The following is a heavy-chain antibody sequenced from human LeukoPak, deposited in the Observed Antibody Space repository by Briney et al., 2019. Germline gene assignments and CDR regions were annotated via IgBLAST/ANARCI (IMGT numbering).Heavy chain of an antibody. CDR1: GGSISSSSYY. Sequence: PSETQSLTCTVSGGSISSSSYYWGWIRQPPGKGLEWIGSIYYSGSTYYNPSLKSRVTISADTSKNQFSLKLSSVTAADTAVYYCARPILKIAWFDPWGQGTLVTVSS. V-gene: IGHV4-39*01. J-gene: IGHJ5*02. D-gene: IGHD3-22*01. CDR2: IYYSGST. CDR3: ARPILKIAWFDP.